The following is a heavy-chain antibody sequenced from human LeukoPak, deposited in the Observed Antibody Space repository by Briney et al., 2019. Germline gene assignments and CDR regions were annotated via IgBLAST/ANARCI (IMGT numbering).Heavy chain of an antibody. CDR1: GGSIGNSVYY. V-gene: IGHV4-39*01. Sequence: SETLSLTCTVSGGSIGNSVYYWAWVRQSPGKGLEWIGNSYYSGSTYYNPSLKSRVTISVDTSKNQFSLKLSSVTAADTAVYYCASLRDPYYDILTGYFPFDYWGQGTLVTVSS. J-gene: IGHJ4*02. CDR3: ASLRDPYYDILTGYFPFDY. CDR2: SYYSGST. D-gene: IGHD3-9*01.